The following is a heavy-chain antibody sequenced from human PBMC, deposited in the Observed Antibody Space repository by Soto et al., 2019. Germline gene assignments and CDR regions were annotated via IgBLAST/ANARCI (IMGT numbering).Heavy chain of an antibody. J-gene: IGHJ4*02. Sequence: PGGSLRLSCAASGFTFSSYGMHWVRQAPGKGLEWVAVISYDGSNKYYADSVKGRFTISRDNSKNTLYLQMNSLRAEDTAVYYFAKECRGGSCYPLADYWGQGTLVTVSS. CDR3: AKECRGGSCYPLADY. CDR1: GFTFSSYG. CDR2: ISYDGSNK. V-gene: IGHV3-30*18. D-gene: IGHD2-15*01.